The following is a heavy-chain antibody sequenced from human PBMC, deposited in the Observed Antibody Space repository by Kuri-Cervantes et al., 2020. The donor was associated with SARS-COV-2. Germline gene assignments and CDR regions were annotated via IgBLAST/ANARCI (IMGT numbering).Heavy chain of an antibody. D-gene: IGHD6-25*01. CDR3: ARLAIAAGGFLDY. Sequence: SQTLSLPGAVYGGSFSGYYWSWIRQPPGKGLEWIGEINHSGSTNYNPPLKSRVTVSVDTSKNQFSLKLSSVTAADTAVYYCARLAIAAGGFLDYWGQGTLVTVSS. V-gene: IGHV4-34*01. CDR1: GGSFSGYY. J-gene: IGHJ4*02. CDR2: INHSGST.